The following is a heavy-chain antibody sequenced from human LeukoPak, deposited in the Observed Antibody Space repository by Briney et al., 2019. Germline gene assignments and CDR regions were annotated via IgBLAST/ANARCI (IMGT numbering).Heavy chain of an antibody. CDR3: AREHDNYYDSSGLDY. V-gene: IGHV1-69*13. J-gene: IGHJ4*02. D-gene: IGHD3-22*01. CDR1: GGTFSSYA. Sequence: GASVKVSCKASGGTFSSYAISWVRQAPGQGLEWMGGIIPIFGTANYAQKFQGRVTITADESTSTAYMELSSLRSEDTAVYYCAREHDNYYDSSGLDYWGQGTLVTVSS. CDR2: IIPIFGTA.